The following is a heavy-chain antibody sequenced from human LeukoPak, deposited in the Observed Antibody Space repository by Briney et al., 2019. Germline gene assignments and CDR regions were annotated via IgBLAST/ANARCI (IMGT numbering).Heavy chain of an antibody. J-gene: IGHJ4*02. Sequence: GGSLRLSCAASGFTFSSYSMNWVRKAPGKGLEWVSYISSSISTTDYTDSVRGRLTISRDNAENSLYLQMNSLRDEDTAVYYCARSNSFDYWGQGTLVTVSS. CDR2: ISSSISTT. D-gene: IGHD2-21*01. V-gene: IGHV3-48*02. CDR1: GFTFSSYS. CDR3: ARSNSFDY.